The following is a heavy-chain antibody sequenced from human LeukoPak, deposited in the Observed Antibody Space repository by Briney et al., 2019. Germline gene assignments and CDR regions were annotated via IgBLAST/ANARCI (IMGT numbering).Heavy chain of an antibody. CDR3: ARSLTYYYDTTGYYYFY. D-gene: IGHD3-22*01. J-gene: IGHJ4*02. Sequence: SETLSLTCTVSGGPISTSAYCWGWIRQPPGKGLEWVGSIYYSGSTYYSPSLKSRVTISVDTSKNQFSLKLTSVTAADTALYYCARSLTYYYDTTGYYYFYWGQGTLVTVSS. V-gene: IGHV4-39*01. CDR1: GGPISTSAYC. CDR2: IYYSGST.